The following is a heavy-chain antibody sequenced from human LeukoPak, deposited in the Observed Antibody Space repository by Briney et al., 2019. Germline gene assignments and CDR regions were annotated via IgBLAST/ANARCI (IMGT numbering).Heavy chain of an antibody. CDR2: IYYSGST. J-gene: IGHJ5*02. D-gene: IGHD3-10*01. CDR1: GGSISSYY. V-gene: IGHV4-59*12. CDR3: ARGYGSGSNWFDP. Sequence: PSETLSLTCTVSGGSISSYYWSWMRQPPGEGLEWIGYIYYSGSTNYNPSLKSRVTMSVDTSKNQLSLKLNSVTAADTAVYYCARGYGSGSNWFDPWGQGTLVIVSS.